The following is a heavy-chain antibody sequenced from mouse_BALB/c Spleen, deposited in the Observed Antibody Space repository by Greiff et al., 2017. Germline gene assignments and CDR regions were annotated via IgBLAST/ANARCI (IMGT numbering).Heavy chain of an antibody. V-gene: IGHV4-1*02. CDR3: AREGGSSWSYWYFDV. CDR2: INPDSSTI. CDR1: GFDFSRYW. D-gene: IGHD1-1*01. Sequence: EVQVVESGGGLVQPGGSLKLSCAASGFDFSRYWMSWVRQAPGKGLEWIGEINPDSSTINYTPSLKDKFIISRDNAKNTLYLQMSKVRSEDTALYYCAREGGSSWSYWYFDVWGAGTTVTVSS. J-gene: IGHJ1*01.